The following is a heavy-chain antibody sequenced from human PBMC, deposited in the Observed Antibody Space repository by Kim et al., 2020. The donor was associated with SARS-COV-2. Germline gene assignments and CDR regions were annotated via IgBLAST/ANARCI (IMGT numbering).Heavy chain of an antibody. CDR2: INPNSGGT. Sequence: ASVKVSCKASGYTFTGYYMHWVRQAPGQGLEWMGWINPNSGGTNYAQKFQGRVTMTRDTSISTAYMELSRLRSDDTAVYYCARTHYYDSSGPYGMDVWGQGTTVTVSS. V-gene: IGHV1-2*02. J-gene: IGHJ6*02. CDR3: ARTHYYDSSGPYGMDV. CDR1: GYTFTGYY. D-gene: IGHD3-22*01.